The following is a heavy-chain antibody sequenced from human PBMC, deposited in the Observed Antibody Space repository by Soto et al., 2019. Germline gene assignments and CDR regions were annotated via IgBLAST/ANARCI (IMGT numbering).Heavy chain of an antibody. D-gene: IGHD4-17*01. CDR1: GGSISSYY. CDR2: IYYSGTT. J-gene: IGHJ4*02. Sequence: QVQLQESGPGLVKPPETLSLTCTVSGGSISSYYWSWIRQPPGKGLEWIGYIYYSGTTYYNPSLKSRVTMSVDTSKNQFSLKMSSVTAADTAVYYCATGSSYGGNTNWGQGTLVTVSS. CDR3: ATGSSYGGNTN. V-gene: IGHV4-59*01.